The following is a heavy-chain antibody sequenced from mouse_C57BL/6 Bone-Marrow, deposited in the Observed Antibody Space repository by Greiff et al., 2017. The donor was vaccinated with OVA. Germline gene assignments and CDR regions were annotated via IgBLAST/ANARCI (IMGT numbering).Heavy chain of an antibody. V-gene: IGHV8-8*01. CDR2: IWWDDDK. D-gene: IGHD2-1*01. J-gene: IGHJ1*03. CDR3: ARIAHYGNYFYWYFDV. CDR1: GFSLSTFGMG. Sequence: QVTLKVSGPGILQPSQTLSLTCSFSGFSLSTFGMGVGWIRQPSGKGLEWLAHIWWDDDKYYNPALKSRLTISKDTSKNQVFLKIANVDTADTATYYCARIAHYGNYFYWYFDVWGTGTTVTVSS.